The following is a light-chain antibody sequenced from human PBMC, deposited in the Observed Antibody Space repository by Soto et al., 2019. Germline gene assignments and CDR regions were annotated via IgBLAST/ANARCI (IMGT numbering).Light chain of an antibody. Sequence: DLQLTQSPSFLSASVGDRVTITCRASHDISSYLAWYQQKPGKAPKLLIYAASTLQSGVPSRFSGSGSGTEFTLTISCLQPEDFATYYCQQLNSYPQTFGQGTKVEI. CDR2: AAS. CDR1: HDISSY. J-gene: IGKJ1*01. CDR3: QQLNSYPQT. V-gene: IGKV1-9*01.